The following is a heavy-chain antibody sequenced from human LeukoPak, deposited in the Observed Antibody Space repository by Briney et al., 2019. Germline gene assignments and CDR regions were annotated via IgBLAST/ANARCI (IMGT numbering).Heavy chain of an antibody. J-gene: IGHJ3*02. D-gene: IGHD3-10*01. CDR1: GYTLTELS. Sequence: ASVKVSCKVSGYTLTELSMHWVRQAPGKGLEWMGGFDPEDGETIYAQKFQGRVTMTRDTSTSTVYMELSSLRSEDTAVYYCARDHGGSGSYYRGSDDAFDIWGQGTMVTVSS. CDR2: FDPEDGET. V-gene: IGHV1-24*01. CDR3: ARDHGGSGSYYRGSDDAFDI.